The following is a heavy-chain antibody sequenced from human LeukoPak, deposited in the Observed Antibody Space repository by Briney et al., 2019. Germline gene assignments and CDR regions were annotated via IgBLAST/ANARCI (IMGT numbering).Heavy chain of an antibody. CDR3: ARDFQTAAGNGY. J-gene: IGHJ4*02. CDR2: ITSSSSAI. CDR1: GFTFSSYS. D-gene: IGHD6-13*01. Sequence: GGSLRLSCSASGFTFSSYSMNWVRQAPGKGLEWVSYITSSSSAIYYADSVKGRFTISRDNAKNSLYLQMNSLRAEDTAVYYCARDFQTAAGNGYWGQGTLVTVSS. V-gene: IGHV3-48*01.